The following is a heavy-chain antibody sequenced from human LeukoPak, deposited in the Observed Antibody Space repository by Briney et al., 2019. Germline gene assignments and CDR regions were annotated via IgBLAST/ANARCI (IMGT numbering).Heavy chain of an antibody. CDR2: INGDGSTT. J-gene: IGHJ4*02. CDR3: VRPSNPPY. V-gene: IGHV3-74*01. Sequence: GGSLRLSCAASGFTFSSYWMHWVRQATGKGLVWVSRINGDGSTTAYADSVKGRFTISRDNAKNTLYLQMNSLRAEDTAVYYCVRPSNPPYWGQGALVIVSS. CDR1: GFTFSSYW.